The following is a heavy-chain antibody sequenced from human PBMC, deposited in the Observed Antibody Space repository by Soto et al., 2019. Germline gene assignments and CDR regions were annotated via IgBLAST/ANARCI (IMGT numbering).Heavy chain of an antibody. J-gene: IGHJ4*02. CDR1: GYTFTHYF. CDR3: ARVPGHKNSRGDF. CDR2: INPKSGDT. V-gene: IGHV1-2*02. Sequence: QVRLMQSGPEVRRPGASVTVSCKASGYTFTHYFIHWARRAPGQGLEWMGYINPKSGDTHYSQTFRGRVSMTRDPSTDTATMGLSSLKSDDTAVYFCARVPGHKNSRGDFWGQGTPITVSS. D-gene: IGHD1-7*01.